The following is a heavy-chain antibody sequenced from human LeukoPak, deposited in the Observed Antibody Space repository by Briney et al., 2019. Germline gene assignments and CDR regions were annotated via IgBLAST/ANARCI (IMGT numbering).Heavy chain of an antibody. V-gene: IGHV1-18*01. Sequence: ASVKVSCKASGYTFTSYGISWVRQAPGQGLEWMGWISAYNGNTNYAQKLQGRVTMTTDTSTSTAYMELSSLRSEDTAVYYCARSAAMAGDYYYMDVWGKGTTVTISS. J-gene: IGHJ6*03. CDR1: GYTFTSYG. CDR3: ARSAAMAGDYYYMDV. CDR2: ISAYNGNT. D-gene: IGHD5-18*01.